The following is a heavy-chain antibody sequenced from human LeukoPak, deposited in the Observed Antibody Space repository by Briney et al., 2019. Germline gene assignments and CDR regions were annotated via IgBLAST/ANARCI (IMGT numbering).Heavy chain of an antibody. CDR3: ARGSAGYSSGWYLSYYYYMDV. CDR2: INPNSGGT. CDR1: GYTFTGYY. J-gene: IGHJ6*03. V-gene: IGHV1-2*02. Sequence: GASVKVSCKASGYTFTGYYMHWVRQAPGQGLEWMGWINPNSGGTNYAQKFQGRVTMTRDTSISTAYMELSRLRSDGTAVYYCARGSAGYSSGWYLSYYYYMDVWGKGTTVTVSS. D-gene: IGHD6-19*01.